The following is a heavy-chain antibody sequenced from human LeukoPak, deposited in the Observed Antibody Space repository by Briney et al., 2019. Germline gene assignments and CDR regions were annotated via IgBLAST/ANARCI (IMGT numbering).Heavy chain of an antibody. CDR2: IKQDGSEK. J-gene: IGHJ3*02. V-gene: IGHV3-7*01. CDR3: ARVNPLMAPGAFDI. CDR1: AFIFSGHW. Sequence: GGSLRLSCEGSAFIFSGHWMNWVRQAPGKGLAWVANIKQDGSEKYYVDSVKGRFTISRDNARNSLYLQMNSLRAEDTAIFYCARVNPLMAPGAFDIWGQGTMVAVSS. D-gene: IGHD2-8*01.